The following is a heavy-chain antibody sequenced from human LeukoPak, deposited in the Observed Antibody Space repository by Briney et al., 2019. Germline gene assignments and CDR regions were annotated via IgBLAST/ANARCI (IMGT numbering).Heavy chain of an antibody. J-gene: IGHJ4*02. CDR2: ISAYNGNT. CDR3: ARDLGYCSSTSCYQLYYFDY. V-gene: IGHV1-18*01. D-gene: IGHD2-2*01. CDR1: GYTFTSYG. Sequence: ASVKVSCKASGYTFTSYGISWVRQAPGQGLEWMGWISAYNGNTNYAQKLQGRVTMTTDTSTSTAYMELRSLRSDDTAVYYCARDLGYCSSTSCYQLYYFDYWGQGTLVTVSS.